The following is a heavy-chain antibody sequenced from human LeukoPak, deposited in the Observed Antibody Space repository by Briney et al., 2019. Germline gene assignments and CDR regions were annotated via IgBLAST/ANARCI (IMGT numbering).Heavy chain of an antibody. CDR2: INFIGNT. V-gene: IGHV4-59*08. Sequence: SETLSLTCTIYGGSISGYYWGWIRQPPGKGLEWIGYINFIGNTNYNPSLKSRVTISEDTSKNLFSLRLSSVTAADTAVYYCARLRGLDCSTTSCSRLNAFDIWGLGTVVTVSS. CDR1: GGSISGYY. CDR3: ARLRGLDCSTTSCSRLNAFDI. J-gene: IGHJ3*02. D-gene: IGHD2-2*01.